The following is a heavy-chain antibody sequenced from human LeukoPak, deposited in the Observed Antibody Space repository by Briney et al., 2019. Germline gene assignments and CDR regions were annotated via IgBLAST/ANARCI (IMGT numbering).Heavy chain of an antibody. D-gene: IGHD2-15*01. J-gene: IGHJ5*02. CDR2: IHSSGGT. CDR3: ARGNLSCRGVSCYPNWFDP. CDR1: GGSIISYY. V-gene: IGHV4-59*01. Sequence: PSETLSLTCTVSGGSIISYYWSWIRQPPGKGLEWIGYIHSSGGTNYNPSLKRRVTLSVDTSKNQFSLKLSSVTAADTAVYYCARGNLSCRGVSCYPNWFDPWGQGTLVTVSS.